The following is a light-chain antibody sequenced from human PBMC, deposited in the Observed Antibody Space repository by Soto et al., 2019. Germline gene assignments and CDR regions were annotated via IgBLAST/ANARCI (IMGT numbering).Light chain of an antibody. CDR2: EVS. CDR1: STDVGGYDH. CDR3: SSYTSATTGV. Sequence: QPALTQPASVSESPGQSITISCIGTSTDVGGYDHVSWYQQHPGKAPKVIISEVSNRPSGVSTRFSGSKSGNTASLTISGLQTEDEADYYCSSYTSATTGVFGGGTKLTVL. J-gene: IGLJ3*02. V-gene: IGLV2-14*01.